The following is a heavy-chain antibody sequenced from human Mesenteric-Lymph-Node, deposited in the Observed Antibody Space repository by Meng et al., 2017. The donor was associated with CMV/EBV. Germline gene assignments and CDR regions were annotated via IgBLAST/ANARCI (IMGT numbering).Heavy chain of an antibody. CDR2: IFHSGIT. CDR3: ARHIGSSQGGY. CDR1: DGSFSGYY. Sequence: SLTCAVYDGSFSGYYWSWIRQPTGKGLEWIGEIFHSGITKYNPSLKSRVTISVDKSKNQFFLKLSSVTAADTAVYYCARHIGSSQGGYWGQGTLVTVSS. J-gene: IGHJ4*02. D-gene: IGHD6-13*01. V-gene: IGHV4-34*12.